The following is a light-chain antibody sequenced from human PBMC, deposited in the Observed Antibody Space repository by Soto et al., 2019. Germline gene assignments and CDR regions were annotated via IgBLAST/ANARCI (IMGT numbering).Light chain of an antibody. Sequence: QSALTQPPSASGSPGQSVTISCTGTSSDVGAYDYVSWYQQHPGKAPELIIYEVNHRPSGVPDRFSGSKSGNTASLTISGLQAEDEADYYCCSHSSSNSFVFGTGTKVTVL. J-gene: IGLJ1*01. CDR3: CSHSSSNSFV. CDR1: SSDVGAYDY. V-gene: IGLV2-8*01. CDR2: EVN.